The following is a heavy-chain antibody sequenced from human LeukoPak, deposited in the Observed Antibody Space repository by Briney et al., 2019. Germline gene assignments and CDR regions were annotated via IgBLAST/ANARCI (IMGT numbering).Heavy chain of an antibody. V-gene: IGHV4-4*07. J-gene: IGHJ4*02. CDR2: IYPSGST. CDR3: ARVPSTVTDDFDY. D-gene: IGHD4-11*01. CDR1: GGSISSYY. Sequence: SETLSLTCTVSGGSISSYYWSWIRQPAGKGLEWIGRIYPSGSTNYSPSLKSRVAMSIDTSKRQFSLKLSSVTAADTAVYYCARVPSTVTDDFDYWGQGTLVTVSS.